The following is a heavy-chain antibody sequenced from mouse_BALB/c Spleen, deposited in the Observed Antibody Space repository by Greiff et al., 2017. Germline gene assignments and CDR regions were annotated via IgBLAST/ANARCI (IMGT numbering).Heavy chain of an antibody. CDR1: GFNIKDYY. Sequence: VQLQQSGAELVRSGASVKLSCTASGFNIKDYYMHWVKQRPEQGLEWIGWIDPENGDTEYAPKFQGKATMTADTSSNTAYLQHSSLTSEDTAVYYCNGRYDVAYWGQGTLVTVSA. CDR3: NGRYDVAY. D-gene: IGHD2-14*01. CDR2: IDPENGDT. V-gene: IGHV14-4*02. J-gene: IGHJ3*01.